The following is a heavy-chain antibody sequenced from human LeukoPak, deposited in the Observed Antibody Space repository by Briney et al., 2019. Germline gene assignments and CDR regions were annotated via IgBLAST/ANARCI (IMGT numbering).Heavy chain of an antibody. V-gene: IGHV4-34*01. Sequence: SETLSLTCAVYGGSFSGYYWSWIRQPPGKGLEWIGEINHSGSTNYNLSLKSRVTISVDTSKNQFSLKLSSVTAADTAVYYCARRANYYYDSSGYYRHRKYYFDYWGQGTLVTVSS. J-gene: IGHJ4*02. D-gene: IGHD3-22*01. CDR1: GGSFSGYY. CDR2: INHSGST. CDR3: ARRANYYYDSSGYYRHRKYYFDY.